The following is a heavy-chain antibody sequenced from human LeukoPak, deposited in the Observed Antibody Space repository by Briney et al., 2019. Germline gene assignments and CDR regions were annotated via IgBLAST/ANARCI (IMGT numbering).Heavy chain of an antibody. D-gene: IGHD6-19*01. CDR3: ARDHRIAVAGTVSTWLYP. Sequence: EASVKVSCKASAYTLTRYGIGWVRQAPGQGLEWMGWISAYNGNTNYAQKLQGRVTMTTDTSTSTAYMELRSLRSDDTAVYYCARDHRIAVAGTVSTWLYPWGQGTLVTVSS. CDR2: ISAYNGNT. V-gene: IGHV1-18*01. CDR1: AYTLTRYG. J-gene: IGHJ5*02.